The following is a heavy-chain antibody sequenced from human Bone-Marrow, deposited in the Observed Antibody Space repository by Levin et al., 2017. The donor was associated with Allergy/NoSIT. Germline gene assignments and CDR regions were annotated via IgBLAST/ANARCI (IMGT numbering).Heavy chain of an antibody. D-gene: IGHD2-2*01. CDR3: AHESEDIVVVPAAMLDLIWGTNYYYYYMDV. J-gene: IGHJ6*03. Sequence: SETLSLTCAVYGGSFSGYYWSWIRQPPGKGLEWIGEINHSGSTNYNPSLKSRVTISVDTSKNQFSLKLSSVTAADTAVYYCAHESEDIVVVPAAMLDLIWGTNYYYYYMDVWGKGTTVTVSS. CDR1: GGSFSGYY. CDR2: INHSGST. V-gene: IGHV4-34*01.